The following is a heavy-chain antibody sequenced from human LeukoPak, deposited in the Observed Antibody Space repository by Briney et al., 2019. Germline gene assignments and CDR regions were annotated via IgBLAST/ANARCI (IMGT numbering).Heavy chain of an antibody. V-gene: IGHV3-74*01. J-gene: IGHJ4*02. D-gene: IGHD3-16*02. CDR3: APDLRGSASLPDD. Sequence: GGSLRLSCAVSGFTFSSYWMHWVRQAPGKGLVWVALISGDGANTYYPYAVKGRFNISRDNSKTTLYLQMSSLRGEDTALYYCAPDLRGSASLPDDWGQGTLVRVSS. CDR1: GFTFSSYW. CDR2: ISGDGANT.